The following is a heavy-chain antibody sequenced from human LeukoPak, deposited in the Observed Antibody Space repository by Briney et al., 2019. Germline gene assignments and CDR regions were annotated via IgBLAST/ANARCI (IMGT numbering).Heavy chain of an antibody. J-gene: IGHJ2*01. Sequence: PSETLSLTCTVSGYLISSGYYWGWIRQSPGKGLEWIGSIFHTGITYYNPSLKSRVTMSVDTSKNQLSLKLSSVTAPDTAVYYCARRGSHDWYFDLWGRGTLVTVYS. CDR2: IFHTGIT. V-gene: IGHV4-38-2*02. D-gene: IGHD3-10*01. CDR1: GYLISSGYY. CDR3: ARRGSHDWYFDL.